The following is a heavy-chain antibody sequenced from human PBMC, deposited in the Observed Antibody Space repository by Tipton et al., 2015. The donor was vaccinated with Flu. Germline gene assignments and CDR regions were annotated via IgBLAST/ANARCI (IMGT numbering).Heavy chain of an antibody. CDR2: FYPGGNT. CDR1: GFSVSNNY. D-gene: IGHD1-26*01. Sequence: SLRLSCVVSGFSVSNNYMSWVRQAPGKGLEWVSVFYPGGNTYYADSVKGRFTISRDNSKNTLYLQMNSLRVEDTAVYYCAKDAYSLGGFHPFFDYWGQGTLVTVSS. V-gene: IGHV3-66*01. J-gene: IGHJ4*02. CDR3: AKDAYSLGGFHPFFDY.